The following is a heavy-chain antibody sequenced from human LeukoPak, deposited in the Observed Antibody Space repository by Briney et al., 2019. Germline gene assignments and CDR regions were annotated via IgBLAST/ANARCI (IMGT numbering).Heavy chain of an antibody. J-gene: IGHJ6*02. D-gene: IGHD6-13*01. CDR2: ISSSSSTI. CDR3: AREGQQRSFPYYYYYGMDV. Sequence: PGGSLRLSCAASGFTVSSNYMSWVRQAPGKGLEWVSYISSSSSTIYYADSVKGRFTISRDNAKNSLYLQMNSLRAEDTAVYYCAREGQQRSFPYYYYYGMDVWGQGTTVTVSS. CDR1: GFTVSSNY. V-gene: IGHV3-48*01.